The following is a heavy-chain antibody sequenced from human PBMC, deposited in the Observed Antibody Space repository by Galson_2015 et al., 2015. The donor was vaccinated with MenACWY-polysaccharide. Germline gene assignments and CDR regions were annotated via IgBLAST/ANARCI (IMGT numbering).Heavy chain of an antibody. CDR1: GYTFTNYD. CDR3: ARTNGDFDF. Sequence: SVKVSCKASGYTFTNYDINWVRLAPGQGLEWMAWMNPKSGYSGYAQTFHGRVTLTKDTSISTAYLELSSLRSEDTAMYYCARTNGDFDFWGQGTLITVSS. D-gene: IGHD4-17*01. CDR2: MNPKSGYS. V-gene: IGHV1-8*01. J-gene: IGHJ4*02.